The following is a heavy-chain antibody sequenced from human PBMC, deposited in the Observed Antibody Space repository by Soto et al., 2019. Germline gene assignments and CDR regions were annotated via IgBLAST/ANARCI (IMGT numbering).Heavy chain of an antibody. CDR1: GGTFSSYA. D-gene: IGHD3-9*01. CDR3: AGRDILTGYSDYYYYGMDA. J-gene: IGHJ6*02. CDR2: IIPIFGTA. V-gene: IGHV1-69*06. Sequence: SVKVSLKASGGTFSSYAISWVRQAPGQGLEWMGGIIPIFGTANYAQKFQGRVTITADKSTSTAYVELSSLRSEDTAVYYCAGRDILTGYSDYYYYGMDAWGQGTTVTVSS.